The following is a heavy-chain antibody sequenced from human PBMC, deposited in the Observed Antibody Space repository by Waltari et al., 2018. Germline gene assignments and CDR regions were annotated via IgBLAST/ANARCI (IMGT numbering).Heavy chain of an antibody. Sequence: QVQLVQSGAEVKKPGASVKVSCKASGYTFTGYYMHWVRQAPGQGLGWSGWINPNSGCTNYAQKFQGRVTMTRDTSISTAYMELSRLRSDDPAVYFCARVYSSGPYGMDGWGQGTTVTVSS. CDR3: ARVYSSGPYGMDG. CDR2: INPNSGCT. D-gene: IGHD3-22*01. CDR1: GYTFTGYY. J-gene: IGHJ6*02. V-gene: IGHV1-2*02.